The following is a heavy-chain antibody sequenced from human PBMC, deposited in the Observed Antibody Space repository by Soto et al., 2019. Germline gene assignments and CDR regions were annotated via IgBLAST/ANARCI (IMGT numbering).Heavy chain of an antibody. CDR2: INPGPNSA. D-gene: IGHD2-2*01. J-gene: IGHJ4*02. V-gene: IGHV1-46*01. CDR1: DYSLSSHF. Sequence: ASVKFSCKASDYSLSSHFSHWVRQAPEDSLQWMGIINPGPNSASYAQEFHGRLTLTTDTAAATAYMELKILRSADTALYFCTREATVLIPAAQPSQFDSWGQGTLVTVS. CDR3: TREATVLIPAAQPSQFDS.